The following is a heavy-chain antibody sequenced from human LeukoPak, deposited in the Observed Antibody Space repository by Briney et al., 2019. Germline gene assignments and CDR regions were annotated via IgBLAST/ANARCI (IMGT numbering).Heavy chain of an antibody. J-gene: IGHJ5*01. CDR1: GGSISSSSYY. D-gene: IGHD1-1*01. V-gene: IGHV4-39*01. Sequence: SETLSPTCTVSGGSISSSSYYWGWIRQPPGKGLEWLGSIYYSGSTYYNPSLKSRVTISVDTSKNQCSLKLSSVTAADTAVYYCARTNEEYNWFDSWGQGTLVTVSS. CDR3: ARTNEEYNWFDS. CDR2: IYYSGST.